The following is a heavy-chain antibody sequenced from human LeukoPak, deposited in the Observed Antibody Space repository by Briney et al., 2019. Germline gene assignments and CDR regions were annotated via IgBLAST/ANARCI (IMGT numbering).Heavy chain of an antibody. CDR2: ISGSGGST. V-gene: IGHV3-23*01. Sequence: GGSLRLSCAASGFTFSSYAMSWVRQAPGKGLEGVSAISGSGGSTYYADSVKGRFTISRDNSKNTLYLQMNSLRAEDTAVYYCALTRGGGYCSGGSCGDDAFDIWGQGTMVTVSS. J-gene: IGHJ3*02. CDR3: ALTRGGGYCSGGSCGDDAFDI. CDR1: GFTFSSYA. D-gene: IGHD2-15*01.